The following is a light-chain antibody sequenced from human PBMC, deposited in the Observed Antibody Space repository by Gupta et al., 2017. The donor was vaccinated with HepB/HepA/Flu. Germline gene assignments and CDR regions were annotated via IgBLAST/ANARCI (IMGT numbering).Light chain of an antibody. J-gene: IGKJ5*01. CDR1: QSVSSY. Sequence: EIVLTQSPATLSLSPGERATLSCRASQSVSSYLAWYQQKPGQAPRLLIYDASNRATGIPARCSGSGSGTDFTPTISSLEPEDFAVYYCQQRSNWPSITFGQGTRLEIK. CDR2: DAS. V-gene: IGKV3-11*01. CDR3: QQRSNWPSIT.